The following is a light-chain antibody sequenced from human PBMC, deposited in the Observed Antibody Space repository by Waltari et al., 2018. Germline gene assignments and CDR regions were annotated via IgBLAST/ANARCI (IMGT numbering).Light chain of an antibody. CDR1: QSVLYTSNNKNY. CDR2: WSS. Sequence: DIVMTQSPDSLAVSLGETATINCKSSQSVLYTSNNKNYLGWYQQKPGRPPKLLFYWSSTRESGVPDRFSAGGSGTDFTLTINSLQAEDVAIYYCQQYYKSRTFGQGTKLEIK. J-gene: IGKJ2*01. V-gene: IGKV4-1*01. CDR3: QQYYKSRT.